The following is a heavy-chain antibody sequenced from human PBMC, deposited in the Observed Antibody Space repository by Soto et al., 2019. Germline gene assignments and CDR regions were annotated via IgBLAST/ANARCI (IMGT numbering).Heavy chain of an antibody. CDR2: IVVGSGNT. J-gene: IGHJ5*02. Sequence: QMQLVQSGPEVKKPGTSVKVSCKASGFTFTSSAMQWVRQARGQRLEWIGWIVVGSGNTNYAKKLQERVTITRDMYTSTAYMELSSLRSEDTAVYYSAAVFSQSPLNWFDPWGQGTLVTVSS. CDR3: AAVFSQSPLNWFDP. V-gene: IGHV1-58*02. CDR1: GFTFTSSA. D-gene: IGHD3-16*02.